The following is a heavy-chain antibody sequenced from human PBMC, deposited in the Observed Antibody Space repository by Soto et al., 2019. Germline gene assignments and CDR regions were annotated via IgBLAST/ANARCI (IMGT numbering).Heavy chain of an antibody. V-gene: IGHV3-30*03. CDR2: ISYDGSNQ. Sequence: QVQLVESGGGVVQPGRSLRLSCAASGFTFSNYGMHCVRQAPGKGLEWVAVISYDGSNQYYADSVKGRFTISRDNSKKTLYLQMNSLRPEDKAVFYCARGDVYQYFYMDVWGIGTTVSVSS. D-gene: IGHD3-16*01. CDR3: ARGDVYQYFYMDV. J-gene: IGHJ6*03. CDR1: GFTFSNYG.